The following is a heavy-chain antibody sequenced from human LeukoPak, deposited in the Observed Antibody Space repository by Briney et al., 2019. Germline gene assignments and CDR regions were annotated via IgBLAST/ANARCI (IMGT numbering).Heavy chain of an antibody. V-gene: IGHV3-21*01. CDR1: GFTFSSYG. Sequence: GGSLRLSCAASGFTFSSYGMHWVRQAPGKGLEWVSSISSSSSYIYYADSVKGRFTISRDNAKNSLYLQMNSLRAEDTAVYYCARDKRLTTTGIVVVPAAADYWGQGTLVTVSS. J-gene: IGHJ4*02. D-gene: IGHD2-2*01. CDR3: ARDKRLTTTGIVVVPAAADY. CDR2: ISSSSSYI.